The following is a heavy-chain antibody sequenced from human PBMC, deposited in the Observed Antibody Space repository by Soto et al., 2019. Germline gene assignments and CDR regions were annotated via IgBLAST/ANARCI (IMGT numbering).Heavy chain of an antibody. V-gene: IGHV3-48*02. Sequence: GGSLRLSCVSSVFSLANYPMKWVRQTPGKGLEWISYSSPRGDTIYYADSVEGRFTISRDNARNSLSLHMSSLRDEDSALYYCAKGPHTNVGWPYYFESWGQGVPVTVSS. CDR2: SSPRGDTI. D-gene: IGHD6-19*01. CDR3: AKGPHTNVGWPYYFES. CDR1: VFSLANYP. J-gene: IGHJ4*02.